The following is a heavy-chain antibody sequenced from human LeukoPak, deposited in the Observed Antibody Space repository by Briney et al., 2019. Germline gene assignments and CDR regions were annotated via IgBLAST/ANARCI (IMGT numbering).Heavy chain of an antibody. D-gene: IGHD6-13*01. CDR2: IIPIFGTA. V-gene: IGHV1-69*06. Sequence: ALVKVSCKASGGTFSSYAISWVRQAPGQGLEWMGGIIPIFGTANYAQKFQGRVTITADKSTSTAYMELSSLRSEDTAVYYCAVKYSSSWYEYWGQGTLVTVSS. J-gene: IGHJ4*02. CDR3: AVKYSSSWYEY. CDR1: GGTFSSYA.